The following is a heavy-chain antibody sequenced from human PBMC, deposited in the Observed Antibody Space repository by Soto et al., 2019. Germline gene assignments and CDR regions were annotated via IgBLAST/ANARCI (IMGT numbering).Heavy chain of an antibody. D-gene: IGHD3-22*01. J-gene: IGHJ4*02. CDR3: ARLGGHYQAFVY. Sequence: SSETLSLTCTVSGGSIRSYYWSWIRQPPGKGLEWIGYIYYSGSTKYNPSLKSRVTISVDSSKNQFSLKLDSVTAADTAVYYCARLGGHYQAFVYWGQGTLVTVSS. CDR2: IYYSGST. CDR1: GGSIRSYY. V-gene: IGHV4-59*08.